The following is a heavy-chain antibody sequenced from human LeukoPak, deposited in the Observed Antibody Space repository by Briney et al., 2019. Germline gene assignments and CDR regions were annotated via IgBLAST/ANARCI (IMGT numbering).Heavy chain of an antibody. Sequence: RGESLKISCKGSGYRFTNYWIGWVRQMPGKGLEWVGLIYPDDSDTRYSPSFQGQVTISADKSISTAYLQWSSLKASDTAMYYCAIGGDSTTSCYRCFDYWGQGTLVTVSS. V-gene: IGHV5-51*01. J-gene: IGHJ4*02. CDR1: GYRFTNYW. D-gene: IGHD2-2*02. CDR3: AIGGDSTTSCYRCFDY. CDR2: IYPDDSDT.